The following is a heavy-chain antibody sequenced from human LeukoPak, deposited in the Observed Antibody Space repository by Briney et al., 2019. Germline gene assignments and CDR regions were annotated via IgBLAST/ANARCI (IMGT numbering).Heavy chain of an antibody. J-gene: IGHJ5*02. V-gene: IGHV1-46*01. Sequence: ASVNLSCKASGYTFSSYYMNWVRRAPGQGLEWMGIINPSGGSTSYAQKIQGRVTMTRDTSTSTVYMELSSLRSEDTAVYYCARQSYRGSYLLYWFDPWGQESKLRVSS. CDR1: GYTFSSYY. D-gene: IGHD1-26*01. CDR2: INPSGGST. CDR3: ARQSYRGSYLLYWFDP.